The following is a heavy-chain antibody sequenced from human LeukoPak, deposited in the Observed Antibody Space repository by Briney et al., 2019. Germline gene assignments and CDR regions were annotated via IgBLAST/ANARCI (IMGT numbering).Heavy chain of an antibody. J-gene: IGHJ4*02. CDR3: AKDARRSSGWYFFDH. CDR2: LSGSGSST. D-gene: IGHD6-19*01. Sequence: GGSLRLSCAASGFTFSSYAMSWVRQAPGKGLEWVSALSGSGSSTYYADSVKGRFTISRDNSKNTLFLQMNSLRAEDTAVYFCAKDARRSSGWYFFDHWGQGTLVTVSS. CDR1: GFTFSSYA. V-gene: IGHV3-23*01.